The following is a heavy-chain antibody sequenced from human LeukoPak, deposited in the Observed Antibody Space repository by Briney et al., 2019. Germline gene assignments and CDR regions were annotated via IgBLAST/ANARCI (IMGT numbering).Heavy chain of an antibody. D-gene: IGHD2-2*02. J-gene: IGHJ5*02. V-gene: IGHV1-2*02. CDR2: INPNSGGT. CDR3: ARGWEVVPAAIGWGNWFDP. Sequence: ASVKVSCKASGYTFTGYYMHWVRQAPGQGLEWMGWINPNSGGTNYAQKFQGKVTMTRDTSISTAYMELSRLRSDDTAVYYCARGWEVVPAAIGWGNWFDPWGQGTLVTVSS. CDR1: GYTFTGYY.